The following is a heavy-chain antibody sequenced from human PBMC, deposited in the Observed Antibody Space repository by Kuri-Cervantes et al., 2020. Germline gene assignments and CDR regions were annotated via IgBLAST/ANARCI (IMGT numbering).Heavy chain of an antibody. Sequence: SVTDSCQATGTTFSSSAISWVRQAPGQGLEWMGWIIPIFGTANYAQKFQGRVTITTDESTSTAYMELSSLRSEDTAVYYCARDLGYCSGGSCYILDYWGQGTLVTVSS. CDR3: ARDLGYCSGGSCYILDY. V-gene: IGHV1-69*05. J-gene: IGHJ4*02. CDR1: GTTFSSSA. D-gene: IGHD2-15*01. CDR2: IIPIFGTA.